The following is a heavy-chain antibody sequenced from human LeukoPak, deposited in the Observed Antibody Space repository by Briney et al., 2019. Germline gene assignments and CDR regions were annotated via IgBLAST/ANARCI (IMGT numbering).Heavy chain of an antibody. Sequence: PGGSLRLSCAASGFTFSSYWMSWVRQAPGKGLEWVANIKEDGSEKYYVDSVKGRFTISRDNAKNSLYLQMNSLRAEDTAVYYCARVRGIAMAGTASIYFDYWGQGTLVTVSS. D-gene: IGHD6-19*01. CDR1: GFTFSSYW. J-gene: IGHJ4*02. V-gene: IGHV3-7*01. CDR2: IKEDGSEK. CDR3: ARVRGIAMAGTASIYFDY.